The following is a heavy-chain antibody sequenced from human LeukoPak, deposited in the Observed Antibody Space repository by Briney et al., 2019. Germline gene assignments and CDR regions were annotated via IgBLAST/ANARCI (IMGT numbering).Heavy chain of an antibody. D-gene: IGHD6-19*01. Sequence: GGSLRLSCAASGFTLSTYAMHWVRQAPGKGLEWVAVISYDGSNKYYADSVKGRFTISRDNSKNTLYVQMNSLRAEDTAVYYCARDHGSSGWYETVDYWGQGTLVTVSS. CDR3: ARDHGSSGWYETVDY. V-gene: IGHV3-30-3*01. CDR2: ISYDGSNK. CDR1: GFTLSTYA. J-gene: IGHJ4*02.